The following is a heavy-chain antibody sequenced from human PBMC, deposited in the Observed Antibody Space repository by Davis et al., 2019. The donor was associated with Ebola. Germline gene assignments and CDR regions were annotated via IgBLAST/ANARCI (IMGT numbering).Heavy chain of an antibody. D-gene: IGHD6-13*01. CDR2: IYPGDSDT. CDR1: RYIFTTYW. J-gene: IGHJ4*02. CDR3: ARQEALYGSIDN. Sequence: GESLKISCKGSRYIFTTYWIAWVRQMPGKGLEWMGIIYPGDSDTRYSPSFQGQVTISADKSISTAYLQWSSLKASDSAMYYCARQEALYGSIDNWGQGTLVTVSS. V-gene: IGHV5-51*01.